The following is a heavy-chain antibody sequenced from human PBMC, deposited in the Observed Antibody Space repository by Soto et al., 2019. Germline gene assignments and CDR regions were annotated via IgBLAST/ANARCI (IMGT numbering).Heavy chain of an antibody. CDR3: ARVHDPSYSSSWYLDP. J-gene: IGHJ5*02. Sequence: GASVKVSCKASGYTFTSYYMHWVRQAPGQGLEWMGIINPSGGTTTYAQQFQGRVTMTRDTSTSTVYMELSSLRSEDTAVYYCARVHDPSYSSSWYLDPWAQRTLVTVSS. D-gene: IGHD6-13*01. CDR2: INPSGGTT. V-gene: IGHV1-46*03. CDR1: GYTFTSYY.